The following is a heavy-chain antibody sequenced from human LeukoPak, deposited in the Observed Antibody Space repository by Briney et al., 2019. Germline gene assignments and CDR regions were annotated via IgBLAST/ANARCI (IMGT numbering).Heavy chain of an antibody. CDR3: DTRPRY. V-gene: IGHV3-48*03. D-gene: IGHD2-2*01. J-gene: IGHJ4*02. Sequence: GGSLSLSCVGSGLTFRSYDMNWVRQAPGKGLEWISYISNSGNTIYYADSVKGRFTISRDNAKNSLYLQMNSLRAEDTAVYYCDTRPRYWGQGTLVTVSS. CDR2: ISNSGNTI. CDR1: GLTFRSYD.